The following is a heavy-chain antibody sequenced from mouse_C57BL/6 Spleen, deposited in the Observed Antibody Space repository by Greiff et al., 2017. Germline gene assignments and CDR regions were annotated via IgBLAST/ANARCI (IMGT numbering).Heavy chain of an antibody. Sequence: EVKVVESGGGLVQPGGSMKLSCVASGFTFSNYWMNWVRQSPEKGLEWVAQIRLKSDNYATHYAESVKGRFTISRDDSKSSVYLQMNNLRAEDTGIYYCTTLYDYFYFDYWGQGTTLTVSS. CDR1: GFTFSNYW. D-gene: IGHD2-4*01. CDR2: IRLKSDNYAT. CDR3: TTLYDYFYFDY. V-gene: IGHV6-3*01. J-gene: IGHJ2*01.